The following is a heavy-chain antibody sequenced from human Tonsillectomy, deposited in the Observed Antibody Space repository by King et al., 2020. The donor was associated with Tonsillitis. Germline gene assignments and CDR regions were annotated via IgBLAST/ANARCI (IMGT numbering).Heavy chain of an antibody. CDR2: IDPNSGGT. V-gene: IGHV1-2*02. D-gene: IGHD1-26*01. J-gene: IGHJ6*02. Sequence: QQQLVQSGAEVKKPGASVKVSCKASEYTFTGYYIHWVRQAPGQGLEWMGWIDPNSGGTNYAQKFQGSVTMTRDTSISTAYMEMSRLGSDDTAVYYCAGSPGGVAWEGGYYYYGMDVWGQGTTVTVSS. CDR1: EYTFTGYY. CDR3: AGSPGGVAWEGGYYYYGMDV.